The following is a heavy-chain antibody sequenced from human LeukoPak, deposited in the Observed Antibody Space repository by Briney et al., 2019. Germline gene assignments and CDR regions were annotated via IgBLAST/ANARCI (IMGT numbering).Heavy chain of an antibody. CDR3: ARGAAAGN. J-gene: IGHJ4*02. V-gene: IGHV3-21*01. CDR1: GFTFDDYA. D-gene: IGHD6-13*01. Sequence: GGSLRLSCAASGFTFDDYAMHWVRQAPGKGLEWVSSISSSSSYIYYADSVKGRFTISRDNAKNSLYLQMNSLRAEDTAVYYCARGAAAGNWGQGTLVTVSS. CDR2: ISSSSSYI.